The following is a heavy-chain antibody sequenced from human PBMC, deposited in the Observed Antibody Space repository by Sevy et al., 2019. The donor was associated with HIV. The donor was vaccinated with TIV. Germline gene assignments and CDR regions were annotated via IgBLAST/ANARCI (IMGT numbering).Heavy chain of an antibody. D-gene: IGHD6-6*01. Sequence: GGSLRLSCAASGFTFSTYAMSWVRQAPGTGLEWVSAVSGNGGDTYSADSVKGRFTISRDNSKNTLYLQMNSLRADDTAVYYCAKDGGAARPVYFDYWGQRTLVTVSS. J-gene: IGHJ4*02. CDR1: GFTFSTYA. V-gene: IGHV3-23*01. CDR2: VSGNGGDT. CDR3: AKDGGAARPVYFDY.